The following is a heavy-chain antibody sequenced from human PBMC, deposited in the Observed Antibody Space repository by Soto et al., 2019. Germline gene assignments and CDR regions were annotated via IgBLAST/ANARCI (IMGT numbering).Heavy chain of an antibody. V-gene: IGHV5-10-1*01. CDR1: GYSFTSYW. D-gene: IGHD1-26*01. CDR2: IDPSDSYT. Sequence: PGESLKISCKGSGYSFTSYWISWVRQMPGKGLEWMGRIDPSDSYTNYSPSFQGHVTISADKSISTAYLQWSSLKASDTAMYYCARHAGVVGATIYYFDYWGQGTLVTVSS. J-gene: IGHJ4*02. CDR3: ARHAGVVGATIYYFDY.